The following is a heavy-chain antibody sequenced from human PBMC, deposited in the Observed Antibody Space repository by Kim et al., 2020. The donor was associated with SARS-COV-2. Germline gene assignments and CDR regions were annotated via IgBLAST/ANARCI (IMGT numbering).Heavy chain of an antibody. Sequence: GGSLRLSCAASGFTFDDYAMHWVRQAPGKGPEWVSTIKQNGQTTFYADSVKGRFTISRDNSKDSLYLQMNSLRSEDAALYYRAKDFFSGGACYLGCFDL. J-gene: IGHJ5*02. CDR2: IKQNGQTT. V-gene: IGHV3-43*02. CDR3: AKDFFSGGACYLGCFDL. CDR1: GFTFDDYA. D-gene: IGHD2-21*02.